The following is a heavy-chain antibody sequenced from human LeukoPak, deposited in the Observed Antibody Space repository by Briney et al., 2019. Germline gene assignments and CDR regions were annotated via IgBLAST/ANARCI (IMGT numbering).Heavy chain of an antibody. CDR1: GGTFSSYA. Sequence: SVKVSCKASGGTFSSYAISWVRQAPGQGLEWMGGIIPIFGTANYAQKFQGRVTITADESTSTAYMELSSLRSEDTAVYYCAREAGYSSGWYVYWGQGTLVTVSS. CDR3: AREAGYSSGWYVY. J-gene: IGHJ4*02. V-gene: IGHV1-69*13. CDR2: IIPIFGTA. D-gene: IGHD6-19*01.